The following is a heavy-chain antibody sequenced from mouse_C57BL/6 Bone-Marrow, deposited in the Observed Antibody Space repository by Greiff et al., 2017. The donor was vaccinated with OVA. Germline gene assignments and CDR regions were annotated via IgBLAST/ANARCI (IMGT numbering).Heavy chain of an antibody. CDR1: GYTFTSYW. CDR2: IDPSDSYT. D-gene: IGHD3-2*02. CDR3: ARAAQDYAMDD. J-gene: IGHJ4*01. V-gene: IGHV1-50*01. Sequence: QVQLQQPGAELVKPGASVKLSCKASGYTFTSYWMQWVKQRPGQGLEWIGEIDPSDSYTNYNQKFKGKATLTVDTSSSTAYMQLSSLTSEDSAVYYCARAAQDYAMDDWGQGTSVTVSS.